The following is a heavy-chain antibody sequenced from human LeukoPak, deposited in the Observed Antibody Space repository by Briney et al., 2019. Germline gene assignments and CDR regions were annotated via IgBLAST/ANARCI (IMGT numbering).Heavy chain of an antibody. V-gene: IGHV3-7*03. J-gene: IGHJ6*02. CDR3: ARGGGLDV. CDR2: INHNGNVN. CDR1: GVTFSSYW. Sequence: GGSLRLSRAASGVTFSSYWMNWARQAPGKGLEWVASINHNGNVNYYVDSVKGRLTISRDNAKNSLYLQMSNLRAEDTAVYFCARGGGLDVWGQGATVTVSS. D-gene: IGHD3-16*01.